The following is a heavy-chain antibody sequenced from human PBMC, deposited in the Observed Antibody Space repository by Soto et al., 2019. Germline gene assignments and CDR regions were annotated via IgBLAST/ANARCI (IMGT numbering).Heavy chain of an antibody. CDR1: GFTFTSSA. Sequence: SVKVSCKASGFTFTSSAFQWVRQARGQRLEWIGWIAVGSGYTNYAQRFQDRVTLTRDMSTAATYMELSRLTSEDTAIYYCAADATAWQQMVPSDYWGQGTLVTVSS. V-gene: IGHV1-58*01. D-gene: IGHD2-8*01. CDR3: AADATAWQQMVPSDY. CDR2: IAVGSGYT. J-gene: IGHJ4*02.